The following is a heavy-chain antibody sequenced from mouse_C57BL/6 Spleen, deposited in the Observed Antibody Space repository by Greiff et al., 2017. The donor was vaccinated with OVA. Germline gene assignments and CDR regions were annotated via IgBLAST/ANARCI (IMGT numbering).Heavy chain of an antibody. V-gene: IGHV5-16*01. J-gene: IGHJ2*01. CDR1: GFTFSDYY. CDR2: INYDGSST. Sequence: EVKLVESEGGLVQPGSSMKLSCTASGFTFSDYYMAWVRQVPEKGLEWVANINYDGSSTYYLDSLKSRFIISRDNAKNILYLQMSSLKSEDTATYYCARVKGDSSGFYYFDYWGQGTTLTVSS. CDR3: ARVKGDSSGFYYFDY. D-gene: IGHD3-2*02.